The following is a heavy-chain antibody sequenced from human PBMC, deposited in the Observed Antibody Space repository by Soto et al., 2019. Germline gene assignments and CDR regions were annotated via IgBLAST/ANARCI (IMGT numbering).Heavy chain of an antibody. Sequence: QVQLVQSGPEVKKPGASVKVSCKVSGYTFTSYGFSWVRQAPGQGLEWMGWISAHNGDTIYAQKFQDRITMTTDTSTNTAYLELRSLKSGDTAVFYCARSSGTYPPSRYYYGLDVWGQGTTVTVSS. D-gene: IGHD1-26*01. V-gene: IGHV1-18*01. CDR3: ARSSGTYPPSRYYYGLDV. CDR1: GYTFTSYG. CDR2: ISAHNGDT. J-gene: IGHJ6*02.